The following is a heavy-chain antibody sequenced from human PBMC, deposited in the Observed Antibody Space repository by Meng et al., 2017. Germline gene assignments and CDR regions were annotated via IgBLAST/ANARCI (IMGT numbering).Heavy chain of an antibody. J-gene: IGHJ6*01. V-gene: IGHV3-23*01. CDR3: AKSPYDFWSGYGYYYYYGMDV. Sequence: GESLKISCAASGFTFSSYAMSWVRQAPGKGLEWVSAISGSGGSTYYADSVKGRFTISRDNSKNTLYLQMNSLRAEDTAVYYCAKSPYDFWSGYGYYYYYGMDVWGQGTTVTGYS. D-gene: IGHD3-3*01. CDR2: ISGSGGST. CDR1: GFTFSSYA.